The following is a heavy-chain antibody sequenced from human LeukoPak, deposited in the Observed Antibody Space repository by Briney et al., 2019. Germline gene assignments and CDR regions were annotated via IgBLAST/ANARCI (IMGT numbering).Heavy chain of an antibody. CDR1: GRTLSDLS. Sequence: ASVKVSCKVSGRTLSDLSIHWLRQPPGKGLEWLGGSDPEDGERIYAQMFQGRVAMTEDTSIDTAYMELSSLRSEDTAVYYCVTGFTTMAVDYFDYWGQGTLVTVSP. CDR3: VTGFTTMAVDYFDY. V-gene: IGHV1-24*01. D-gene: IGHD5-18*01. J-gene: IGHJ4*02. CDR2: SDPEDGER.